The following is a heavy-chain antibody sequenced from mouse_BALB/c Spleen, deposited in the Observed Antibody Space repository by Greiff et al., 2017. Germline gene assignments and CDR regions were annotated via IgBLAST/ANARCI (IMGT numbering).Heavy chain of an antibody. V-gene: IGHV14-3*02. Sequence: EVKLMESGAELVKPGASVKLSCTASGFNIKDTYMHWVKQRPEQGLEWIGRIDPANGNTKYDPKFQGKATITADTSSNTAYLQLSSLTSEDTAVYYCAPYGGYAMDYWGQGTSVTVSS. CDR1: GFNIKDTY. D-gene: IGHD1-1*01. CDR2: IDPANGNT. CDR3: APYGGYAMDY. J-gene: IGHJ4*01.